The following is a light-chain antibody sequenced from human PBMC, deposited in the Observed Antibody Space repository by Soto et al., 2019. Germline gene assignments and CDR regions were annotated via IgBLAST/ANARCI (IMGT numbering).Light chain of an antibody. CDR3: TSFARSEDPFVL. CDR2: EVY. CDR1: STDIGGYNF. V-gene: IGLV2-8*01. Sequence: QSALTQPPSASASPGQSVTISCTGSSTDIGGYNFVSWYQQQPGKAPTLLIDEVYKRPAGVPDRFSGSKSGNTASLTVSGLHADDEDDYYCTSFARSEDPFVLFGGGTEVTVL. J-gene: IGLJ2*01.